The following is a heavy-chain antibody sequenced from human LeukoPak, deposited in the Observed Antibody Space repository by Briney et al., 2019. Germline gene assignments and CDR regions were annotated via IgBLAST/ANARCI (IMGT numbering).Heavy chain of an antibody. CDR3: ATFWSGYYTIDY. Sequence: PSETLSLTCTVSGGSISSGSYYWSWIRQPAGKGLEWIGRIYTSGSTNYNPSLKSRVTISVDTSKNQFSLKLSSVTAADTAVYYCATFWSGYYTIDYWGQGTLVTVSS. CDR1: GGSISSGSYY. V-gene: IGHV4-61*02. J-gene: IGHJ4*02. D-gene: IGHD3-3*01. CDR2: IYTSGST.